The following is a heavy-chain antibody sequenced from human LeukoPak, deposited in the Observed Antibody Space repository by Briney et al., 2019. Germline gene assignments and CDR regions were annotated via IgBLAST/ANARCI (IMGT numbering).Heavy chain of an antibody. CDR1: GFLLSGFG. J-gene: IGHJ4*02. CDR2: ISYDGSKK. CDR3: ASGGIYYGAAFDF. D-gene: IGHD1-26*01. Sequence: GGSLRLSCETSGFLLSGFGMHWVRQSPGKGLEWIAFISYDGSKKYYGDSVKGRFTISRDNAKNSLYLQMNSLRAEDTALYYCASGGIYYGAAFDFWGQGSLVTVSA. V-gene: IGHV3-30*02.